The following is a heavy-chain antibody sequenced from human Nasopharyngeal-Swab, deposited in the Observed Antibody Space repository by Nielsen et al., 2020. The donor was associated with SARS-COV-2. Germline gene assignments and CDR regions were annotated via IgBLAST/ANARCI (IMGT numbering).Heavy chain of an antibody. D-gene: IGHD6-13*01. V-gene: IGHV3-23*01. Sequence: GESLKISCAASGFSFSNYVMSWVRQAPGKGLKWVSAISESGGSTYYADSVKGRFTISRDNSKTTLYLQMNSLRAEDTAVYYCAREHAAAGPTFDYWGQGTLVTVSS. CDR1: GFSFSNYV. CDR2: ISESGGST. CDR3: AREHAAAGPTFDY. J-gene: IGHJ4*02.